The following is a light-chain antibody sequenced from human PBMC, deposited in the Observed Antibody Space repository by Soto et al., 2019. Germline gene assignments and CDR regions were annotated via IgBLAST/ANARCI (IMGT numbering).Light chain of an antibody. CDR1: SGHSNYA. CDR2: VNSDGSH. Sequence: QAVVTQSPSASASLGASVKLTCTLSSGHSNYAIAWHQQQPEKGPRFLIKVNSDGSHIKGDGIPDRFSVASSGAERYLTISSRQSEDEADYYCQTWGTGSWVFGGGTKLTVL. V-gene: IGLV4-69*01. CDR3: QTWGTGSWV. J-gene: IGLJ3*02.